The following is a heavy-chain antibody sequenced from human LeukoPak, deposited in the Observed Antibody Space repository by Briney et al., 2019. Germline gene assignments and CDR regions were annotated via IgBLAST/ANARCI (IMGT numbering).Heavy chain of an antibody. Sequence: PSETLSLTCTVSGGSISSYYWSWIRQPPGKGLEWIGYIYYSGSTYYNPSLKSRVTISVDTSKNQFSLKLSSVTAADTAVYYCARDSRLLSTDFDIWGQGTMVTVSS. V-gene: IGHV4-59*12. CDR3: ARDSRLLSTDFDI. CDR1: GGSISSYY. CDR2: IYYSGST. D-gene: IGHD2-15*01. J-gene: IGHJ3*02.